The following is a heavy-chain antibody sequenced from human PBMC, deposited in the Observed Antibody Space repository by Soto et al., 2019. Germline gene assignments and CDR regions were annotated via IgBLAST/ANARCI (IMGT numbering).Heavy chain of an antibody. CDR1: GGSISSSSYY. V-gene: IGHV4-39*01. J-gene: IGHJ5*02. CDR3: ASQFFGVVITWFDP. Sequence: SETLSLTCTVSGGSISSSSYYWGWIRQPPGKGLEWIGSIYYSGSTYYNPSLKSRVTISVDTSKNQFSLKLSSVTAAETAVYYCASQFFGVVITWFDPWGQGTLVTVSS. D-gene: IGHD3-3*01. CDR2: IYYSGST.